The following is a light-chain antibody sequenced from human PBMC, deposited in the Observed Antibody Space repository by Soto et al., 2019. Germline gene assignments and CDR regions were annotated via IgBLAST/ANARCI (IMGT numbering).Light chain of an antibody. CDR3: CSYAGSPLYV. V-gene: IGLV2-11*01. Sequence: QSVLTQPRSVSGSPGQSVTISCTGTSSDVGGYNYVSWYQQHPGKAPKLMIYDVSKRPSGVPDRFSGSKSGNTASLTISGLQAEDEADYYCCSYAGSPLYVFGTGTKV. CDR2: DVS. J-gene: IGLJ1*01. CDR1: SSDVGGYNY.